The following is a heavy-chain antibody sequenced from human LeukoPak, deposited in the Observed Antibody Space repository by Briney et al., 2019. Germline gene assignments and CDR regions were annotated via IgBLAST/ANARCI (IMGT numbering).Heavy chain of an antibody. D-gene: IGHD3-9*01. CDR2: IKTKANSYAT. V-gene: IGHV3-73*01. CDR3: ARGGYYDILTGYYPLDY. CDR1: GFTFSGSA. J-gene: IGHJ4*02. Sequence: PGGSLRLSCAASGFTFSGSAVHWVRQASGRGLEWVARIKTKANSYATAYAASVKGRFTISRDDSKNTAYLQMNSLRAEDTAVYYCARGGYYDILTGYYPLDYWGQGTLVTVSS.